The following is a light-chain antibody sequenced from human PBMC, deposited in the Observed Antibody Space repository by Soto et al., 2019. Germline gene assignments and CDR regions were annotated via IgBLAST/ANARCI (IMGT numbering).Light chain of an antibody. Sequence: QAVVTQPPSASGTPGQRVTISCSGSSSNIGSNYVYWYQQLPGTAPKLLIYRNNQRPSGVPDRFSGSKSGTSASLAISGLRSEDEAGYYCASWDDSLSGLVFGGGTQLTVL. J-gene: IGLJ3*02. CDR3: ASWDDSLSGLV. CDR2: RNN. CDR1: SSNIGSNY. V-gene: IGLV1-47*01.